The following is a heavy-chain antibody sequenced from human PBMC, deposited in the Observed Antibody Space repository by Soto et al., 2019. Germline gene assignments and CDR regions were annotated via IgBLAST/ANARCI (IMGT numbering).Heavy chain of an antibody. CDR1: GFTFSDFA. CDR2: ISSNGNYI. J-gene: IGHJ4*02. V-gene: IGHV3-21*01. D-gene: IGHD3-22*01. Sequence: PGGSLRLSCRASGFTFSDFAMSWVRQAPGKGLERVSSISSNGNYIYYADSMKGRFTISRDNAEKSLYLQMNSLRGEDTAVYYCARGTHYYDSIGYSHFFDYWGQGTLVTVSS. CDR3: ARGTHYYDSIGYSHFFDY.